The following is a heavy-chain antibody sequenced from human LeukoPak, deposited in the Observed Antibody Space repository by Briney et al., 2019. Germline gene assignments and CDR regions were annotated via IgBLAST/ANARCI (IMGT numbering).Heavy chain of an antibody. J-gene: IGHJ4*02. CDR3: ARVGSSSWYYFDY. CDR1: GGSISSGGYS. V-gene: IGHV4-30-2*01. D-gene: IGHD6-13*01. CDR2: IYHSGST. Sequence: SETLPLTCAVSGGSISSGGYSWSWIRQPPGKGLEWIGYIYHSGSTYYNPSLKSRVTISVDRSKNQFSLKLSSVTAADTAVYYCARVGSSSWYYFDYWGQGTLVTVSS.